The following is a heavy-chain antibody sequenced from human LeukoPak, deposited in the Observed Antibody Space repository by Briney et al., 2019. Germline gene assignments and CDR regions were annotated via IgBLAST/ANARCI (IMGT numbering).Heavy chain of an antibody. CDR2: IRSKTYGGAA. CDR3: TRDDNWGHENFDF. J-gene: IGHJ4*02. CDR1: GFNFGDYG. V-gene: IGHV3-49*05. Sequence: KPGGSLRLSCTTSGFNFGDYGLSWFRHAPGKGLEWVSLIRSKTYGGAAEYATSVKGRFTISRDDSKSIAYLQMNSLKTEDTAMYYCTRDDNWGHENFDFWGQGTLVTVSS. D-gene: IGHD7-27*01.